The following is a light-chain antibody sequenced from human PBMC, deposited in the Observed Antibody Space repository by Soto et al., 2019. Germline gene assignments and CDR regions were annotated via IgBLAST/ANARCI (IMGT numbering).Light chain of an antibody. CDR1: SSDVGSYNL. CDR3: CSYAGSSTPDV. V-gene: IGLV2-23*01. J-gene: IGLJ1*01. Sequence: QSVLTQPASVSGSPGQSITISCTGTSSDVGSYNLVSWYQQHPGKAPKLMIYEGSKRPSGVSNRFSGSKSGITASLTISGLQAEDEGDYYCCSYAGSSTPDVFGTGTKVTVL. CDR2: EGS.